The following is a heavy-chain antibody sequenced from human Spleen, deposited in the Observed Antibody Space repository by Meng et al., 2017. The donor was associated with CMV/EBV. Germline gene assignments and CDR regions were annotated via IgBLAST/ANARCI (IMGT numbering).Heavy chain of an antibody. CDR2: IIPIFATA. D-gene: IGHD2-2*01. CDR1: GGTSSTYA. Sequence: SVKVSCKASGGTSSTYAISWVRQAPGQGLEWMGGIIPIFATANYAQKFQGRVTITTDESTSTAYMDLSSLRSEDTAVYYCARGPARVYYYYGMDVWGQGTTVTVSS. J-gene: IGHJ6*02. V-gene: IGHV1-69*05. CDR3: ARGPARVYYYYGMDV.